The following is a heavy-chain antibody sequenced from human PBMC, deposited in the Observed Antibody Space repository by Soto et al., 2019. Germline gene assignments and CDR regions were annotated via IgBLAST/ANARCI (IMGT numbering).Heavy chain of an antibody. J-gene: IGHJ6*02. V-gene: IGHV1-46*01. CDR1: GYTFTSYY. CDR3: AREGGQLGDYYYYGMDV. D-gene: IGHD6-6*01. Sequence: GASVKVSCKASGYTFTSYYMHWVRQAPGQGLEWMGIINPSGGSTSYAQKFQGRVTMTRDTSTSTVYMELSSLRSEDTAVYYCAREGGQLGDYYYYGMDVWGQGTTVTVSS. CDR2: INPSGGST.